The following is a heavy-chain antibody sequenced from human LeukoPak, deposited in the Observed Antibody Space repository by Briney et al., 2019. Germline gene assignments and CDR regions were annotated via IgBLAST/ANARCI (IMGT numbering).Heavy chain of an antibody. CDR3: ARVPGDY. Sequence: GGSLRLSRAASGFTFTSYSMNWVRQAPGKGLEWVSSISGSSSYIYYADSVKGRFTISRDNAKNSLYLQMNSLRADDTAVYYCARVPGDYWGQGTLVTVSS. J-gene: IGHJ4*02. CDR1: GFTFTSYS. D-gene: IGHD3-10*01. V-gene: IGHV3-21*01. CDR2: ISGSSSYI.